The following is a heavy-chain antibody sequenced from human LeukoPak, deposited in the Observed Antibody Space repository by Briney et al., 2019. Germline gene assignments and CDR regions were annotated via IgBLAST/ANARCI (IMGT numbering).Heavy chain of an antibody. Sequence: SETLSLTCNVFGGSISSFYWAWIRQPPGKGLEWTGYIRYTGDTNYSPSLKSRVTISVDTSTNFFSLKLDSVTPEDTAVYYCARALRGAASGRDYLDLWGKGTTVIVSS. CDR2: IRYTGDT. V-gene: IGHV4-59*01. D-gene: IGHD3-10*01. CDR3: ARALRGAASGRDYLDL. CDR1: GGSISSFY. J-gene: IGHJ6*03.